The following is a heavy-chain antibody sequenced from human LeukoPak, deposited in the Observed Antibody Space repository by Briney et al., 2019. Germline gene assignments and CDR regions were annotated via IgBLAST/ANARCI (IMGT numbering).Heavy chain of an antibody. V-gene: IGHV4-39*07. D-gene: IGHD3-16*02. CDR1: GGSISSSSYY. CDR3: ARERRGLSRLGELSSAFDN. J-gene: IGHJ4*02. Sequence: AETLSLTCAVSGGSISSSSYYWGWIRQPPGRGLEWIGSIYCSGSTYDNPSLKSRVTISVDTSKNQFSPKLSSVTAADTAVYYCARERRGLSRLGELSSAFDNWGQGTLVTVSS. CDR2: IYCSGST.